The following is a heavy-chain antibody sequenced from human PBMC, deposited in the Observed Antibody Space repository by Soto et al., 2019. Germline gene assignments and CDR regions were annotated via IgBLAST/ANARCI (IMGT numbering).Heavy chain of an antibody. Sequence: QVQLVQSGAEVKKPGASVKVSCETSGYTFTGHFLHWVRQAPGQGLEWMGWMNPKGGGTNYAPKFQGRVAMTRATSISSAYMELSSLTSDDTDIYYCERGWNFFDYWGQGAPVTVSS. J-gene: IGHJ4*02. CDR1: GYTFTGHF. D-gene: IGHD1-1*01. CDR3: ERGWNFFDY. V-gene: IGHV1-2*07. CDR2: MNPKGGGT.